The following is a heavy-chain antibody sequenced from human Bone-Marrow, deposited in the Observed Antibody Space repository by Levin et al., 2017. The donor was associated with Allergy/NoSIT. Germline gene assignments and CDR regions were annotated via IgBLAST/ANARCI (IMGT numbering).Heavy chain of an antibody. V-gene: IGHV1-8*01. Sequence: GASVKVSCKASGYSFSIFHINWMRQATGQGLDWMGWMSPDTGNTAYAQKFQGRISMTRNTSIGTAYMELSSLRSDDTAVYYCARGITAGVDYWGQGTLITVSS. D-gene: IGHD1-1*01. J-gene: IGHJ4*02. CDR2: MSPDTGNT. CDR3: ARGITAGVDY. CDR1: GYSFSIFH.